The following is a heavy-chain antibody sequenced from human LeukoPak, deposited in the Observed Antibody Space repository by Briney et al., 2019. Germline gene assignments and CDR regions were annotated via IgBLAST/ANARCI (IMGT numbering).Heavy chain of an antibody. CDR2: IYPDDSDT. Sequence: GESLKISCTGSGYSFTNYWIGWVRQMPGKGLEWMGIIYPDDSDTRYRPSFQGQVTISADKSIATAYLQWSILRASDTAMYYCARLQYSNGYVDYWGQGTLVTVSS. J-gene: IGHJ4*02. CDR1: GYSFTNYW. V-gene: IGHV5-51*01. D-gene: IGHD5-18*01. CDR3: ARLQYSNGYVDY.